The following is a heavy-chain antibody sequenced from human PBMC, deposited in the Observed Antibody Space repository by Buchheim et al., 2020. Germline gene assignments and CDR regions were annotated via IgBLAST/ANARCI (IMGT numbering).Heavy chain of an antibody. D-gene: IGHD3-10*01. CDR1: GFTFSSYG. V-gene: IGHV3-30*18. CDR3: AKVSGSGTSSWFDP. CDR2: ISYDGSNK. Sequence: QVQLVESGGGVVQPGRSLRLSCAASGFTFSSYGMHWVRQAPGKGLEWVAVISYDGSNKYYADSVKGRFTISRDNSKNTLYLQMNSLRAEDTAVYYCAKVSGSGTSSWFDPWGQGTL. J-gene: IGHJ5*02.